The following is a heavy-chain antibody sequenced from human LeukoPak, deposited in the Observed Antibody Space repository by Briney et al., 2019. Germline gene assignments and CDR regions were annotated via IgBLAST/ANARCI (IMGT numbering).Heavy chain of an antibody. CDR2: IRSNGGST. D-gene: IGHD1-14*01. J-gene: IGHJ4*02. Sequence: GGSLRLSCAASGFTFRSYAMSWVRQAPGKGLEWVSNIRSNGGSTYYADSVKGRFTISRDNSKNTLYLERNIWRAEETAIVYGAKASTLLKPIHSWGQGTLVTVSS. CDR3: AKASTLLKPIHS. CDR1: GFTFRSYA. V-gene: IGHV3-23*01.